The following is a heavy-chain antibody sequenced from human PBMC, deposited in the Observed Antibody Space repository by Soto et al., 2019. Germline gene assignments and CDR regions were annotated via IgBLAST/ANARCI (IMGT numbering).Heavy chain of an antibody. CDR3: ARAGVARIYTGTNCFDP. J-gene: IGHJ5*02. CDR2: IYYSGST. V-gene: IGHV4-30-4*01. Sequence: QVQLQESGPGLVKPSQTLSLTCTVSGGSISSGDYYWSWIRQPPGKGLEWIGYIYYSGSTYYNPSLNNRVTISIDTFTNQLSLNLSSVTADDTTMYYCARAGVARIYTGTNCFDPWGQGTLVTVSS. CDR1: GGSISSGDYY. D-gene: IGHD3-16*01.